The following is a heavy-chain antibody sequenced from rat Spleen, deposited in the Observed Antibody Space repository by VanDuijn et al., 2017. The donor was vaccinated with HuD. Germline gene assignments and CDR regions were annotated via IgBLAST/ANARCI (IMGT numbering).Heavy chain of an antibody. V-gene: IGHV5-29*01. CDR2: ISYDGIST. CDR3: ARADYFDY. Sequence: EVQLVESAGGLVQPGRSLKLSCAASGFTFSNYGMAWVRQAPTKGLEWVATISYDGISTYYRDSVKGRFTISRDNAKSTLSLQMDSLRYEDTATYYCARADYFDYWGQGVMVTVSS. CDR1: GFTFSNYG. J-gene: IGHJ2*01.